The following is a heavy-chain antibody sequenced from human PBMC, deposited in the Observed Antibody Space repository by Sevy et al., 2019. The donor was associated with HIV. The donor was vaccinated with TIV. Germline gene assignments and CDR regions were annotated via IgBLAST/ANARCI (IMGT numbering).Heavy chain of an antibody. D-gene: IGHD4-17*01. CDR3: ARVPNYGDYGIDY. J-gene: IGHJ4*02. V-gene: IGHV3-21*01. CDR2: ISSSSSYI. Sequence: GGSLRLSCAASGFTFARHSMNWVRQAPGKGLEWVSYISSSSSYIYYANSVKGRFTISRGNAKNSVYLQMNSLRAEDTAVYYCARVPNYGDYGIDYWGQGTLVTVSS. CDR1: GFTFARHS.